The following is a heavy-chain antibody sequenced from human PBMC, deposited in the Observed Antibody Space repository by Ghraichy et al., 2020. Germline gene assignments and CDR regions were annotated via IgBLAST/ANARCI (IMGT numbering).Heavy chain of an antibody. V-gene: IGHV3-23*01. J-gene: IGHJ4*02. CDR2: ISGSGGSI. CDR1: GFTFSSFA. Sequence: GGSLRLSCGASGFTFSSFAMSWVRQAPGKGLEGVAAISGSGGSIWYADSVKGRFSISRDNSKNTVFLQMNSLRAEDTAVYYCAKVLKDHLVTTEFAHWGQGTPVTVSS. CDR3: AKVLKDHLVTTEFAH. D-gene: IGHD2-21*02.